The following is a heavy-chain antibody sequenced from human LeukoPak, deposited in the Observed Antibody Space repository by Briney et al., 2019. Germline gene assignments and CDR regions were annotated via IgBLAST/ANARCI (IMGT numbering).Heavy chain of an antibody. CDR2: IYYSVST. CDR3: ARDTDYGGSGYFDY. J-gene: IGHJ4*02. V-gene: IGHV4-31*03. CDR1: GGSISSGGYY. D-gene: IGHD4-23*01. Sequence: KTSETLSLTCTVSGGSISSGGYYWSWIRQHPGKGLEWIGYIYYSVSTYYNPSLKSRVTISVDTSKNQFSLKLSSVTAADTAVYYCARDTDYGGSGYFDYWGQGTLVTVSS.